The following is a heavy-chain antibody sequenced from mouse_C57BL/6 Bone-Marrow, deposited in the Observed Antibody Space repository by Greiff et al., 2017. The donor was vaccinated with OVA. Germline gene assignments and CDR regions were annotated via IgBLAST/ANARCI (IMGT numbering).Heavy chain of an antibody. CDR1: GYSFTGYY. J-gene: IGHJ4*01. D-gene: IGHD2-4*01. CDR3: ASPYDYDDGYYAMDY. V-gene: IGHV1-43*01. Sequence: VQLKESGPELVKPGASVKISCKASGYSFTGYYMHWVKQSSEKSLEWIGEINPSTGGTSYNQTFKGKATLTVDKSSSTAYMQLKSLTSEDSAVYYCASPYDYDDGYYAMDYWGQGTSVTVSS. CDR2: INPSTGGT.